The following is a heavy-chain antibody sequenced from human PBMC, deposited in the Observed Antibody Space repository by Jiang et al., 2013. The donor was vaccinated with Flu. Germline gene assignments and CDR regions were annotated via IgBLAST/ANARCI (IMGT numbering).Heavy chain of an antibody. D-gene: IGHD3-3*01. CDR1: GFTFSSYG. J-gene: IGHJ4*02. V-gene: IGHV3-33*01. CDR3: ARDLLEDPILAY. Sequence: VQLVESGGGVVQPGRSLRLSCAASGFTFSSYGMHWVRQAPGKGLEWVAVIWYDGSNKYYADSVKGRFTISRDNSKNTLYLQMNSLRAEDTAVYYCARDLLEDPILAYWGQGTLVTVSS. CDR2: IWYDGSNK.